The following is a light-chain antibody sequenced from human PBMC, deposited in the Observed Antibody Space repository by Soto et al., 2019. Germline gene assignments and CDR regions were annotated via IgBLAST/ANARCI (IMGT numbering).Light chain of an antibody. V-gene: IGLV1-40*01. CDR3: QSYGSSPSANFV. J-gene: IGLJ1*01. CDR2: GNN. CDR1: DSNIGENFD. Sequence: QSVLTQPPSVSGAPGQRVTISCTGGDSNIGENFDIHWYQQLPGTAPKLLIFGNNNRPSGVPDRFSASRSGTSASLAITGLQAEDEADYYCQSYGSSPSANFVFGTGTNVTVL.